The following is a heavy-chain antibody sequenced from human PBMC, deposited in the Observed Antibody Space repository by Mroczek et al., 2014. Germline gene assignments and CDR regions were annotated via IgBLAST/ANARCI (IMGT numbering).Heavy chain of an antibody. CDR3: AKDQRAEEWFGELVLDY. J-gene: IGHJ4*02. Sequence: ESGEAWYSLGGSLRLSCAASGFTFSSYAMSWVRQAPGKGLEWVSAISGSGGSTYYADSVKGRFTISRDNSKNTLYLQMNSLRAEDTAVYYCAKDQRAEEWFGELVLDYWGQGTLVTVSS. D-gene: IGHD3-10*01. CDR1: GFTFSSYA. V-gene: IGHV3-23*01. CDR2: ISGSGGST.